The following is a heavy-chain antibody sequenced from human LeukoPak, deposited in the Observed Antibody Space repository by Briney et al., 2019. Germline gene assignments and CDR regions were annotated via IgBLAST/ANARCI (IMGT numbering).Heavy chain of an antibody. CDR3: AILSGSYGARADY. Sequence: ASVKVSCKASGYTFTGYYMHWVRQAPGQGLEWMGWINPNSGVTNYAQKFQGRVTMTRDTSISTAYMELSSLRSDDTAVSYCAILSGSYGARADYWGQGTPVTVSS. D-gene: IGHD6-13*01. J-gene: IGHJ4*02. CDR2: INPNSGVT. V-gene: IGHV1-2*02. CDR1: GYTFTGYY.